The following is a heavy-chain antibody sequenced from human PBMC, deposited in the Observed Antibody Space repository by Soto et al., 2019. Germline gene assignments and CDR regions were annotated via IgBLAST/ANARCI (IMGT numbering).Heavy chain of an antibody. J-gene: IGHJ6*02. CDR2: IYYSGST. Sequence: PSETLSLTCTVSGGSVSSGSYYWSWIRQPPGKGLEWIGYIYYSGSTNYNPSLKSRVTISVDTSKNQFSLKLSSVTAADTAVYYCARDRGIITMVRAPTKHYYGMAVWGQGTTVTVSS. D-gene: IGHD3-10*01. CDR3: ARDRGIITMVRAPTKHYYGMAV. V-gene: IGHV4-61*01. CDR1: GGSVSSGSYY.